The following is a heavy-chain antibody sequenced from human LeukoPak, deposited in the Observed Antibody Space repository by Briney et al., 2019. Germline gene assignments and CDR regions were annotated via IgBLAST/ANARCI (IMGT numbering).Heavy chain of an antibody. Sequence: GGSLRLSCAASGFTFTSYAMSWVRQAPGKGLEWVSSISGSGDNTFYADSVKGRFTISRDNSKNTLYLQMNTLRAEDTAAYHCAKGRNEDGDAALNYWGQGTLVTVSS. CDR3: AKGRNEDGDAALNY. CDR2: ISGSGDNT. CDR1: GFTFTSYA. D-gene: IGHD4-17*01. J-gene: IGHJ4*02. V-gene: IGHV3-23*01.